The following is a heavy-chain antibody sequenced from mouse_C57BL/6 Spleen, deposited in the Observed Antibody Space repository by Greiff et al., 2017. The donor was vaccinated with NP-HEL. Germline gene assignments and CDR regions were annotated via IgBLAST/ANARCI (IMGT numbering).Heavy chain of an antibody. CDR1: GFTFSDYG. J-gene: IGHJ3*01. V-gene: IGHV5-17*01. Sequence: EVKLMESGGGLVKPGGSLKLSCAASGFTFSDYGMHWVRQAPEKGLEWVAYISSGSSTIYYADTVKGRFTISRDNAKNTLFLQMTSLRSEDTAMYYCARDYDYAWFAYWGQGTLVTVSA. D-gene: IGHD2-4*01. CDR3: ARDYDYAWFAY. CDR2: ISSGSSTI.